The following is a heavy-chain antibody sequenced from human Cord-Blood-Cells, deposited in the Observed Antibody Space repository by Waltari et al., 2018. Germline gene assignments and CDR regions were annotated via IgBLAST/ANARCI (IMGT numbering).Heavy chain of an antibody. CDR2: IYYSGST. D-gene: IGHD6-6*01. CDR3: AGLPPGGSSDY. Sequence: QLQLQESGPGLVKPSETLSLTCTVSGGSISSSSYYWCWIRQPPGKGLEWIGSIYYSGSTYYNPSLKSRVTISVDTSKNQFSLKLSSVTAADTAVYYCAGLPPGGSSDYWGQGTLVTVSS. CDR1: GGSISSSSYY. J-gene: IGHJ4*02. V-gene: IGHV4-39*01.